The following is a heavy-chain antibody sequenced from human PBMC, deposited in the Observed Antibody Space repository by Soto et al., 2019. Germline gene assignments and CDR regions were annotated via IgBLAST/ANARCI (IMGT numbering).Heavy chain of an antibody. CDR1: GYIFTSYG. D-gene: IGHD2-2*01. Sequence: QVQLVQSGAEVKKPGASVKVSCKASGYIFTSYGISWVRQAPGQGLEWMGWISAYNGKTNYAQKLQGRVTMTTHTPTSTAVIELRSRIPDDAAVSYCAREAHIVVVPAAIRYYYYYGIDVWGQGTTVTFSS. CDR2: ISAYNGKT. V-gene: IGHV1-18*01. J-gene: IGHJ6*02. CDR3: AREAHIVVVPAAIRYYYYYGIDV.